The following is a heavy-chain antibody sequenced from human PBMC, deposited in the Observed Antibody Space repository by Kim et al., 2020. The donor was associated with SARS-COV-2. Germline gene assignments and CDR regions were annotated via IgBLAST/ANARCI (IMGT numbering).Heavy chain of an antibody. V-gene: IGHV4-39*01. Sequence: SETLSLTCTVSGGSISSSSYYWGWIRQPPGKGLEWIGSIYYSGSTYYNPSLKSRVTISVDTSKNQFSLKLSSVTAADTAVYYCARLRVRVVPAAIDYWGQGTLVTVSS. CDR3: ARLRVRVVPAAIDY. J-gene: IGHJ4*02. CDR1: GGSISSSSYY. D-gene: IGHD2-2*02. CDR2: IYYSGST.